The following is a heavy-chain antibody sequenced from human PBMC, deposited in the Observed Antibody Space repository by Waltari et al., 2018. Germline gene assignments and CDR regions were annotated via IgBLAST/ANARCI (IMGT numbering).Heavy chain of an antibody. CDR1: GGSISSSSYS. CDR3: ARAYMVQGVISDYFDY. CDR2: IYYSGST. V-gene: IGHV4-39*07. Sequence: QLQLQESGPGLVKPSETLSLTCTVPGGSISSSSYSWGWIRQPPGKGLEWIGSIYYSGSTYYNPSLKSRVTISVDTSKNQFSLKLSSVTAADTAVYYCARAYMVQGVISDYFDYWGQGTLVTVSS. J-gene: IGHJ4*02. D-gene: IGHD3-10*01.